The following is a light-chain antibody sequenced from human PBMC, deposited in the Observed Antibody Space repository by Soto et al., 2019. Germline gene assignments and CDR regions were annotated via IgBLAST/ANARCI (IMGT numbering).Light chain of an antibody. CDR3: LQGTHWPCT. CDR2: QVS. V-gene: IGKV2-30*01. J-gene: IGKJ1*01. Sequence: DVVMTQSPLSLSVTLGQPASISCRSSQGLVYSDGNTFLNWFHQRPGQSPRRLIYQVSNRDAGVPHSFSGSGSVTDYTLTISRVEAEDVGLYYCLQGTHWPCTFGQGTKVEIK. CDR1: QGLVYSDGNTF.